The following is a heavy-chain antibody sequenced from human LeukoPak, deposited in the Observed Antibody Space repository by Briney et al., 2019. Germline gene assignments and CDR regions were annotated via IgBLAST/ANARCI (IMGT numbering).Heavy chain of an antibody. D-gene: IGHD2-2*01. CDR1: GFTFSSYA. V-gene: IGHV3-11*05. CDR3: ARDFGYCSNTICYANYGMDV. CDR2: ISSSSSYT. Sequence: GGSLRLSCAASGFTFSSYAMSWVRQAPGKGLEWVSYISSSSSYTNYADSVKGRFTISRDNAKNSLYLQMNSLRAEDTAVYYCARDFGYCSNTICYANYGMDVWGQGTTVTVSS. J-gene: IGHJ6*02.